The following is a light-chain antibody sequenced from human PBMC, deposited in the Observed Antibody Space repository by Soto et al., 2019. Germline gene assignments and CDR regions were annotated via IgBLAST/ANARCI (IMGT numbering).Light chain of an antibody. CDR1: SSDVGGYNY. J-gene: IGLJ3*02. CDR2: DVS. Sequence: QSALTQPRSVSGSPGQSVTISCSGTSSDVGGYNYVSWYQHHPGKAPKLMIYDVSKRPSGVPDRFSGSKSGNTASLTISGLQAEDEDDYHCCSYVGSYPWVFGGGTKLTVL. CDR3: CSYVGSYPWV. V-gene: IGLV2-11*01.